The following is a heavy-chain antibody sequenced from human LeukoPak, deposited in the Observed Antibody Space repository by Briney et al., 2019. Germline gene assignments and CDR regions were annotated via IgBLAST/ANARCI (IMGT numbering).Heavy chain of an antibody. V-gene: IGHV3-53*04. CDR1: GFTVSSNY. Sequence: HPGGSLRLSCAASGFTVSSNYMSWVRQAPGKGLEWVSVIYSGGSTYYADSVKGRFTISGHNSKNTLYLQMNSLRGEDTAVYYCASGEYYGDAFDTWGQGTMVTVSS. J-gene: IGHJ3*02. CDR2: IYSGGST. CDR3: ASGEYYGDAFDT. D-gene: IGHD3-16*01.